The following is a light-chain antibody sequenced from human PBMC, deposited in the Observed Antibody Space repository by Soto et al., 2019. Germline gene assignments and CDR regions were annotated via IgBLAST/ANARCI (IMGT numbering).Light chain of an antibody. CDR3: ISYTDRQSYL. Sequence: QSALTHPASVSGSPGQSITISCSGTSSDIGSYDHVAWYQQFPGKSPKLIIYAVSDRPSGVSDRFSGSKSGISASLTISGVQTEDEADYYCISYTDRQSYLFGTGTKVTVL. CDR1: SSDIGSYDH. J-gene: IGLJ1*01. CDR2: AVS. V-gene: IGLV2-14*03.